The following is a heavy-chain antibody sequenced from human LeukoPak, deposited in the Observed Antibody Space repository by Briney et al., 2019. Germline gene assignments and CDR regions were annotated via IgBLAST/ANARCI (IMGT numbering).Heavy chain of an antibody. CDR1: GFTFSSYA. CDR2: ISGSGDST. Sequence: GGSLRLSCAASGFTFSSYAMSWVRQAPGKGLEWVSAISGSGDSTYYADSVKGRFTISRDNAKNSLYLQMNSLRAEDTAVYYCASPTTVTLARWGQGTLVTVSS. J-gene: IGHJ4*02. V-gene: IGHV3-23*01. CDR3: ASPTTVTLAR. D-gene: IGHD4-17*01.